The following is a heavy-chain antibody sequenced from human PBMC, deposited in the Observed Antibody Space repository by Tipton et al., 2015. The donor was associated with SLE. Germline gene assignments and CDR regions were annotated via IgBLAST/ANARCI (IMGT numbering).Heavy chain of an antibody. V-gene: IGHV4-34*01. Sequence: TLSLTCAVYGGSFSGYYWSWIRQPPGKGLEWIGEINHSGSTNYNPSLKSRVTISVGTSKNQFSLKLSSVTAADTAVYYCARGEWGYYFDYWGQGTLVTVSS. J-gene: IGHJ4*02. CDR3: ARGEWGYYFDY. D-gene: IGHD1-26*01. CDR2: INHSGST. CDR1: GGSFSGYY.